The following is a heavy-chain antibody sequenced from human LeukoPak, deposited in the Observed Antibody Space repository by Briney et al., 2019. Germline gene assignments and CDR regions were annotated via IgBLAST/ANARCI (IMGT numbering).Heavy chain of an antibody. J-gene: IGHJ4*02. CDR1: GFTFNYFW. CDR2: INNDGTAT. V-gene: IGHV3-74*01. Sequence: GGSLRLSCAASGFTFNYFWMHWVRQVSGKGPVWVSGINNDGTATYYADSVKGRFTISRDNAKNTVYLQMNGLRAEDTSVYFCATVSEYWGQGTLVTVSS. CDR3: ATVSEY.